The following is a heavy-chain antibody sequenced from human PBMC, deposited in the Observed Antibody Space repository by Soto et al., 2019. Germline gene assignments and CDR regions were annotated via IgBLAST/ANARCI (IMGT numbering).Heavy chain of an antibody. CDR2: IKEDGSEE. CDR3: ARGGDAF. Sequence: DVQLVESGGGLVQPGGSLRLSCAASGFTLSSYWMSWVRQAPGKGLEWVANIKEDGSEEYYVDSVKGRFTIFRDNAKNSLYLQMLSLRAEDTAVYYCARGGDAFGGQGTLVTVSS. D-gene: IGHD2-21*01. V-gene: IGHV3-7*01. CDR1: GFTLSSYW. J-gene: IGHJ1*01.